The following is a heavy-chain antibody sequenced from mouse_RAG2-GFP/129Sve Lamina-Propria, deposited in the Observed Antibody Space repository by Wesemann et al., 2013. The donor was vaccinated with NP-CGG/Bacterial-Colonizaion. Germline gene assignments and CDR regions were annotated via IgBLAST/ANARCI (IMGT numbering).Heavy chain of an antibody. CDR2: IYPSDSET. D-gene: IGHD3-2*02. CDR3: AREEAQATYAY. Sequence: QVQLQQPGAELVRPGSSVKLSCKASGYTFTSYWMDWVKQRPGQGLEWIGNIYPSDSETHYNQKFKDKATLTVDKSSSTAYMQLSSLTSEDSAVYYCAREEAQATYAYWGQGTLVTVSA. J-gene: IGHJ3*01. V-gene: IGHV1-61*01. CDR1: GYTFTSYW.